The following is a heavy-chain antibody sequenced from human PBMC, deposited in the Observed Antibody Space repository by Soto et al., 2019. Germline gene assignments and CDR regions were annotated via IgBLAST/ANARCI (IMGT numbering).Heavy chain of an antibody. CDR1: GYSLRDNY. Sequence: GASVKVSYKASGYSLRDNYIHWVRQTPGQGLEWMGWINPNSSGTVYAQKFQGRVTMTRDTSLTTVYMQLNRLTSDDSAVYYCARDLIVDGPDNYAMDVWGQGTTVTVSS. V-gene: IGHV1-2*02. CDR2: INPNSSGT. CDR3: ARDLIVDGPDNYAMDV. J-gene: IGHJ6*02. D-gene: IGHD3-22*01.